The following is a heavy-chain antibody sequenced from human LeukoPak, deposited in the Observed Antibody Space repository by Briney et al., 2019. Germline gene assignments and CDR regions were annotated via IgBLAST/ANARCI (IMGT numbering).Heavy chain of an antibody. V-gene: IGHV3-30-3*01. D-gene: IGHD3-22*01. CDR1: GFTFSSYA. CDR2: ISYDGSNK. J-gene: IGHJ4*02. CDR3: AKAARYDSSSWDY. Sequence: GGSLRLSCAASGFTFSSYAMHWVRQAPGKGLEWVAVISYDGSNKYYVDSVKGRFTISRDNAKRSLYLHMRSLRAEDTALYYCAKAARYDSSSWDYWGQGTLVTVSS.